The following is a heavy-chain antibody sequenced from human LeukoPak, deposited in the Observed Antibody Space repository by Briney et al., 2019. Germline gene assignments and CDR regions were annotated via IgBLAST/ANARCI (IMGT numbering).Heavy chain of an antibody. V-gene: IGHV3-48*03. CDR1: GFTFSSYE. J-gene: IGHJ6*04. Sequence: GGTLRLSCAASGFTFSSYEMSWVRQAPGKGLEGGSYISSSSSSIYYADSVKGRFTISRDNAKNSLYLQMNSLTAEDTAVYYCAELGITMIGGVWGKGTTVTISS. CDR2: ISSSSSSI. D-gene: IGHD3-10*02. CDR3: AELGITMIGGV.